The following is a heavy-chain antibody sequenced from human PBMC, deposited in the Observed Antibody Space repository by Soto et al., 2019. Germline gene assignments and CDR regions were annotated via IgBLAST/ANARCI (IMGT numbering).Heavy chain of an antibody. CDR2: IDPSDSYT. V-gene: IGHV5-10-1*01. CDR1: GYSFTSYW. Sequence: PGESLKISCKGSGYSFTSYWISWVRQMPGKGLEWMGRIDPSDSYTNYSPSFQGHVTISADKSISTAYLQWSSLKASDTVMYYCARLYDFWSGSNYYYGMDVWGQGTTVTVSS. CDR3: ARLYDFWSGSNYYYGMDV. J-gene: IGHJ6*02. D-gene: IGHD3-3*01.